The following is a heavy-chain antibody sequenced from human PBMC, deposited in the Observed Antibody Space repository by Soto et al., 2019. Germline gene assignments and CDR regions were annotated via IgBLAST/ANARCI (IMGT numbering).Heavy chain of an antibody. D-gene: IGHD4-4*01. CDR3: AAKSNGGYYYGMDV. V-gene: IGHV1-8*01. CDR2: MNPNSGNT. CDR1: GYTFTSYD. J-gene: IGHJ6*02. Sequence: ASVKVSCKASGYTFTSYDINWVRQATGQGLEWMGWMNPNSGNTGYAQKFQGRVTMTRNTSISTAYMELSSLRSEDTAVYYCAAKSNGGYYYGMDVWGQGTTVTVSS.